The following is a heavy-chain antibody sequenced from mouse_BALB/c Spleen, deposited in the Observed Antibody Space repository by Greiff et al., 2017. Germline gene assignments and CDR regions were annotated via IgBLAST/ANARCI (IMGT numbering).Heavy chain of an antibody. CDR3: ARPYGNYDGYAMDY. J-gene: IGHJ4*01. CDR1: GFTFSSYA. Sequence: EVKLMESGGGLVKPGGSLKLSCAASGFTFSSYAMSWVRQTPEKRLEWVATISSGGSYTYYPDSVKGRFTISRDNAKNTLYLQMSSLRSEDTAMYYCARPYGNYDGYAMDYWGQGTSVTVSS. CDR2: ISSGGSYT. V-gene: IGHV5-9-3*01. D-gene: IGHD2-1*01.